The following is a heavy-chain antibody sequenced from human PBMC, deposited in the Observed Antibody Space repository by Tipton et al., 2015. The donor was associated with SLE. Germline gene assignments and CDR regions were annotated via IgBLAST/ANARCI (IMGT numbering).Heavy chain of an antibody. CDR1: GGSISSYY. CDR3: ASTDGASVVARFDY. V-gene: IGHV4-4*07. D-gene: IGHD2-21*01. J-gene: IGHJ4*02. Sequence: TLSLTCTVSGGSISSYYWSWIRQPAGKGLEWIGRVYSSGSTNYNPSLKSRVTMSVDTSKNQFSLKLSSVTAADAAVYYCASTDGASVVARFDYWGQGTLVTVSS. CDR2: VYSSGST.